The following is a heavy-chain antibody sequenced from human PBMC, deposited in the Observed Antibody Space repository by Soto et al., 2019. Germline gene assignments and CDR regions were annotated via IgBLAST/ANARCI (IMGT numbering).Heavy chain of an antibody. CDR3: ARNTGATINWFDP. Sequence: QVQLVQSGAEVKKPGASVKVSCKASGYTFTEYDINWVRQAAGQGLEWMGWMNPKSGNTGYAPQFQGRITMTRDTSISTAHVELSSLSSEDTAVYYCARNTGATINWFDPWGQGTLVTVSS. CDR1: GYTFTEYD. V-gene: IGHV1-8*01. CDR2: MNPKSGNT. D-gene: IGHD1-26*01. J-gene: IGHJ5*02.